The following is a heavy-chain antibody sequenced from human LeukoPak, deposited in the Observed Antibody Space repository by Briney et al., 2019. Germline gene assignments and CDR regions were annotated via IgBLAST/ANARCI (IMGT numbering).Heavy chain of an antibody. V-gene: IGHV7-4-1*02. CDR2: INTNTGNP. J-gene: IGHJ2*01. D-gene: IGHD6-19*01. Sequence: ASVKVSCKASGYTYTSYAMNWVRQAPGQGLEWMGWINTNTGNPTYAQGFTGRFVFSLDTSVSTAYLQISSLKAEDTAVYYCARFQQWLDDWYFDLWGRGTLVTVSS. CDR1: GYTYTSYA. CDR3: ARFQQWLDDWYFDL.